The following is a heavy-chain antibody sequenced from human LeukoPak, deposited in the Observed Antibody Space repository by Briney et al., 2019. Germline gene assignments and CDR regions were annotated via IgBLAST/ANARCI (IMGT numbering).Heavy chain of an antibody. CDR3: ARFLWFGEYPPRWLDP. CDR1: GYTFTIYG. Sequence: ASVTVSFKASGYTFTIYGISWVRQAPGQGHEWMGWISAYNGNTNYAQKLQGRVTITTDTSTSPAYMELSSLRSDGTAVYYCARFLWFGEYPPRWLDPWGQGTLVTVSS. J-gene: IGHJ5*02. D-gene: IGHD3-10*01. CDR2: ISAYNGNT. V-gene: IGHV1-18*04.